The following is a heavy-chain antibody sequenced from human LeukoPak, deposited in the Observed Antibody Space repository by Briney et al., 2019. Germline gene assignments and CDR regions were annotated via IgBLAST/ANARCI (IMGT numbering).Heavy chain of an antibody. J-gene: IGHJ5*02. V-gene: IGHV1-8*01. CDR2: MNPNSGNT. CDR3: ARDYHYYGSGSYSVGYNWFDP. D-gene: IGHD3-10*01. Sequence: GASVKVSCKASGGTFTSYDINWVRQATGQGLEWMGWMNPNSGNTGYAQKFQGRVTMTRNTSISTAYMELSSLRSEDTAVYYCARDYHYYGSGSYSVGYNWFDPWGQGTLATVSS. CDR1: GGTFTSYD.